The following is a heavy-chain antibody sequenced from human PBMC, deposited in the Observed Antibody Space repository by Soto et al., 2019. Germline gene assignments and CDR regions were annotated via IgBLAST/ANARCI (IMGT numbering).Heavy chain of an antibody. V-gene: IGHV4-34*01. CDR1: GGSFSGYY. D-gene: IGHD6-13*01. CDR2: INHSGST. Sequence: PSETLSLTCAVYGGSFSGYYWSWIRQPPGKGLEWIGEINHSGSTNYNPSLKSRVTISVDTSKNQFSLKLSSVTAADTAVYYCARREYNFWGIAAAGNWFDPWGQGTLVTVSS. J-gene: IGHJ5*02. CDR3: ARREYNFWGIAAAGNWFDP.